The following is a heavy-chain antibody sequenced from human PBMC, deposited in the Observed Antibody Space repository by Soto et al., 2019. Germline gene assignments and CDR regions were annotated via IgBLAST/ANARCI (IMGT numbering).Heavy chain of an antibody. D-gene: IGHD6-13*01. CDR2: ISAYNGNT. V-gene: IGHV1-18*01. CDR1: GYSFTSYG. Sequence: QVQLVQSGAEVKKPGASVKVSCKASGYSFTSYGFSWVRQAPGQGLEWRGWISAYNGNTNYAQKVQGRVTMTTDTSTSTAYLELRSLRSDDTAVYYCARGPLGSSWRMVDYWGQGTLVTVSS. CDR3: ARGPLGSSWRMVDY. J-gene: IGHJ4*02.